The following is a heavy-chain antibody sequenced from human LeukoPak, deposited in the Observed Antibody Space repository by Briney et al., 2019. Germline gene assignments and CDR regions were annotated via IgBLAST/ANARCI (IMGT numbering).Heavy chain of an antibody. CDR3: ARGGGTAAGRVLMGY. CDR2: INHSGST. J-gene: IGHJ4*02. CDR1: GGSFSGYY. Sequence: PSETLSLTCAVYGGSFSGYYWSWIRQPPGKGLEWIGEINHSGSTNYNPSLKSRVTISVDTSKNQFSLKLSSVTAADTAVYYCARGGGTAAGRVLMGYWGQGTLVTVSS. D-gene: IGHD6-13*01. V-gene: IGHV4-34*01.